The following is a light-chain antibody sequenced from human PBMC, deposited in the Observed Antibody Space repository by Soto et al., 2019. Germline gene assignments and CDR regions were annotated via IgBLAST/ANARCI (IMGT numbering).Light chain of an antibody. Sequence: EIVVTQSPATLSVSPGERATLSCTASQTVSYNVAWYQHKPGQTPRLLIYRASTRATSIPARFSGSGSGTEFTLTISGLQSEDFAVYYCQQYNTWPRISFGPGTKVDIK. J-gene: IGKJ3*01. CDR1: QTVSYN. CDR2: RAS. V-gene: IGKV3-15*01. CDR3: QQYNTWPRIS.